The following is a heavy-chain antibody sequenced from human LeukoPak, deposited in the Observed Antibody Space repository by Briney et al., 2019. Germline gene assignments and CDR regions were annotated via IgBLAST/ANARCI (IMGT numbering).Heavy chain of an antibody. CDR2: IYTSGST. D-gene: IGHD3-9*01. CDR1: GGSISSYY. V-gene: IGHV4-4*07. Sequence: SETLSLTCTVSGGSISSYYWSWIRQPAGKGLEWIGRIYTSGSTNYNPSLKSRATMSVDTSKNQFPLKLSSVTAADTAVYYCARDRHDILTGYYHDYWGQGTLVTVSS. CDR3: ARDRHDILTGYYHDY. J-gene: IGHJ4*02.